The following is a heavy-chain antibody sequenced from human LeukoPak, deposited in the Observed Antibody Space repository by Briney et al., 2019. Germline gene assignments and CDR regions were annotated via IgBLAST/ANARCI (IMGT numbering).Heavy chain of an antibody. CDR1: GGTFSSYA. Sequence: ASVKVSCKASGGTFSSYAISWVRQAPGQGLEWMGGIIPIFGTANYAQKFQGRVTITADESTSTAYMELSSLRSEDTAVYYCAREPPRYFDWSGFNWFDSWGQGTLVTVSS. D-gene: IGHD3-9*01. V-gene: IGHV1-69*13. CDR3: AREPPRYFDWSGFNWFDS. CDR2: IIPIFGTA. J-gene: IGHJ5*01.